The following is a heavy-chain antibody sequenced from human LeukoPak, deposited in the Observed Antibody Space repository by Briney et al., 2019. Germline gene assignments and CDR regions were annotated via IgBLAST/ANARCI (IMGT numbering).Heavy chain of an antibody. CDR3: ARDGVLRFLEWLTLDY. D-gene: IGHD3-3*01. J-gene: IGHJ4*02. V-gene: IGHV3-48*03. Sequence: PGGSLRLSCAASGFTFSSYEMNWVRQAPGEGLEWVSYISSSGSTIYYADSVKGRFTISRDNAKNSLYLQMNSLRAEDTAVYYCARDGVLRFLEWLTLDYWGQGTLVTVSS. CDR1: GFTFSSYE. CDR2: ISSSGSTI.